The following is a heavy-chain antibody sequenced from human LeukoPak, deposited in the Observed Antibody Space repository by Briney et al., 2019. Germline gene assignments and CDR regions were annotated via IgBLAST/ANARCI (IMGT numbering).Heavy chain of an antibody. CDR2: IYHGGNT. CDR1: GVSISSYY. Sequence: SETLSLTCTVSGVSISSYYWSWIRQPPGEGLEWIGYIYHGGNTNYNPSLKSRVTISVDTSKNQFSLKLYSVTAADTAVYYCARRVEESAVAGIVNWFDPWGQGTLVTVSS. CDR3: ARRVEESAVAGIVNWFDP. J-gene: IGHJ5*02. V-gene: IGHV4-59*01. D-gene: IGHD6-19*01.